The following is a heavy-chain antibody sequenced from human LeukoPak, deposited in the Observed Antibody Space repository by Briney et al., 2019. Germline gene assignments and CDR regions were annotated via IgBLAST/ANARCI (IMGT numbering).Heavy chain of an antibody. CDR2: IYSGGTT. Sequence: GGSLRLSCAASGFTVSSNYMSWVRQAPGKGLECVSVIYSGGTTYYADSVKGRFTISRDNSKNTLYLQMNSLRAEDTAVYYCARDRGGYSYDYWGQGTLVTVSS. V-gene: IGHV3-53*01. CDR1: GFTVSSNY. J-gene: IGHJ4*02. CDR3: ARDRGGYSYDY. D-gene: IGHD5-18*01.